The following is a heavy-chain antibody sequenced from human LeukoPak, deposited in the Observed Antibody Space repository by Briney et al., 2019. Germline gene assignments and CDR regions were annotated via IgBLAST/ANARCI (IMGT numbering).Heavy chain of an antibody. CDR1: GYTFTSYY. D-gene: IGHD6-13*01. Sequence: ASVKVSCKASGYTFTSYYMHWVRQAPGQGLEWMGIINPSGGSTSYAQKFQGRVTMTRDTSTSTVYMELSSLRSEDTAVYYCAIIAAAGTKDYWGQGTLVTASS. J-gene: IGHJ4*02. V-gene: IGHV1-46*03. CDR3: AIIAAAGTKDY. CDR2: INPSGGST.